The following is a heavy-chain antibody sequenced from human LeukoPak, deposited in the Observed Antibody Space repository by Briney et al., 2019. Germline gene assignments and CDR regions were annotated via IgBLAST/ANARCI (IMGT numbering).Heavy chain of an antibody. CDR1: GFTVSNNY. Sequence: GGSLRLSCAASGFTVSNNYMTWVRQSPGKGLEWVSVINPDGSPYYADSVKGRFTISRDNSKNTLYLQMNSLRVEDTAVYYCARDGSARPEDYWGQGTRVTVSS. J-gene: IGHJ4*02. CDR3: ARDGSARPEDY. V-gene: IGHV3-66*01. D-gene: IGHD6-6*01. CDR2: INPDGSP.